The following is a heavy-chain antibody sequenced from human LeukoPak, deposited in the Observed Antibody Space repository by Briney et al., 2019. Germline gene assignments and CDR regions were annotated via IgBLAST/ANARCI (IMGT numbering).Heavy chain of an antibody. CDR3: ARAIASYGDSAY. CDR2: ITSTSSAT. CDR1: GFTSSSFS. Sequence: GGTLRLSCAPSGFTSSSFSMGWVRQAPGTGLEWLSYITSTSSATYYADSLQGRFTISRDNAKNSLYLQINSLRADDTAVYYCARAIASYGDSAYWGQGTLVTVSS. V-gene: IGHV3-48*04. J-gene: IGHJ4*02. D-gene: IGHD5-18*01.